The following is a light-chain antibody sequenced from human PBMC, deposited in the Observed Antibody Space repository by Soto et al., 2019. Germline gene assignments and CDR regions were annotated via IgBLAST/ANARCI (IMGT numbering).Light chain of an antibody. Sequence: QSALTQPRSMSGSRAQSVTISCTGTSSDVGGYNYVSWYKQHPGKAPKLMIYDVSQRPSGVPDSFSVSKSGNTASLTISGLQAEDEADYYCFSYAGSYTWVYGGGTKVTVL. J-gene: IGLJ2*01. V-gene: IGLV2-11*01. CDR3: FSYAGSYTWV. CDR2: DVS. CDR1: SSDVGGYNY.